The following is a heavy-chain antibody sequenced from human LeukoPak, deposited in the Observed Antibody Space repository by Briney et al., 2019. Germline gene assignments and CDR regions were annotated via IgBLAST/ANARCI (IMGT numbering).Heavy chain of an antibody. J-gene: IGHJ3*02. CDR3: ARDTAQRAVDI. CDR2: IWYDGSKT. Sequence: SGRSLRLSCAASGFTFSTYGMHWLRQSPGKGLEWVAVIWYDGSKTHYRDSVKGRFTITRDNSKNMLYLEMNSLRAEDKAVYYCARDTAQRAVDIWGEGTMVTVSS. D-gene: IGHD6-25*01. CDR1: GFTFSTYG. V-gene: IGHV3-33*01.